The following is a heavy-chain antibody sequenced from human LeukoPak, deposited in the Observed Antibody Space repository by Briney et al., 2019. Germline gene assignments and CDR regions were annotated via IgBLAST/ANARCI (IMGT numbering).Heavy chain of an antibody. V-gene: IGHV1-2*02. CDR3: ARGAVRVVVVAATVNWFDP. J-gene: IGHJ5*02. CDR2: INPNSGGT. D-gene: IGHD2-15*01. Sequence: ASVKVSCKASGYTFTGYYMHWVRQAPGQGLEWMGWINPNSGGTNYAQKFQGRVTMTRDTSISTAYMELSRLRSDVTAVYYCARGAVRVVVVAATVNWFDPWGQGTLVTVSS. CDR1: GYTFTGYY.